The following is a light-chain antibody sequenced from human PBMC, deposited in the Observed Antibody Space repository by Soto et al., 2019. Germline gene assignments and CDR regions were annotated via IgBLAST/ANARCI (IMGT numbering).Light chain of an antibody. CDR2: GVT. CDR1: SSDIGSQNF. J-gene: IGLJ3*02. CDR3: SSYSSSYTWV. Sequence: QSVLTQPASVSGSLGQSITISCTGTSSDIGSQNFVSWHQQRPGKSPKFIIYGVTNRPSGVSNRFSGSKSGNTASLTISGLQADDEADYYCSSYSSSYTWVFGGGTKVTVL. V-gene: IGLV2-14*01.